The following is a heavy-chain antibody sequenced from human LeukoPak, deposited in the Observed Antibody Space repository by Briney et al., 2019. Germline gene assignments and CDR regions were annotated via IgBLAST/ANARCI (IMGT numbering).Heavy chain of an antibody. D-gene: IGHD3-10*01. CDR3: ARRGQWYYYGSGTRRGAFDI. Sequence: PSETLSLTCAAYGGSFSGYYWSWVRQPPGKGLEWIAEINHSGSTNYNPSLKSGVTISVDTSKHQCSLKLSSVTAADTAVYYCARRGQWYYYGSGTRRGAFDIWGQGAMVTVSS. V-gene: IGHV4-34*01. J-gene: IGHJ3*02. CDR2: INHSGST. CDR1: GGSFSGYY.